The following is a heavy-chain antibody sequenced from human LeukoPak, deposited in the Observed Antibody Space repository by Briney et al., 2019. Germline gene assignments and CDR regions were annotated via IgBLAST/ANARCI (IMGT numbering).Heavy chain of an antibody. CDR3: ARDRGGVTTSSYGMDV. D-gene: IGHD4-17*01. V-gene: IGHV4-30-4*01. Sequence: PSQTLSLTCTVSGGSISSGDYYWSWIRQPPGKGLEWIGYIYYSGSTYYNPSLKSRVTISVDTSKNQFSLKLSSVTAAVTAVYYCARDRGGVTTSSYGMDVWGQGTTVTVSS. CDR1: GGSISSGDYY. J-gene: IGHJ6*02. CDR2: IYYSGST.